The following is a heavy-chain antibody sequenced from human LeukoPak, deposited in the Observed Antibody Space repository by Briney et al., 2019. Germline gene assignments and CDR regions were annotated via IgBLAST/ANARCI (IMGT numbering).Heavy chain of an antibody. V-gene: IGHV1-18*01. J-gene: IGHJ4*02. CDR1: GYTFTSYG. D-gene: IGHD6-19*01. CDR2: ISAYNGNT. CDR3: ARDFSSVAATSGGY. Sequence: ASVKVSCKASGYTFTSYGISWVRQAPRQGLEWMGGISAYNGNTNYAQKLQGRVTMTTDTSTSTAYMELRSLRSDDTAVYYCARDFSSVAATSGGYWGQGTLVTVPS.